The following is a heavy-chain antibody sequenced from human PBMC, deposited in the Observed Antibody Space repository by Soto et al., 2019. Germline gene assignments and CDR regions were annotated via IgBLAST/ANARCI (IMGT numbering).Heavy chain of an antibody. CDR3: ARERSGYSGYGSGMDV. CDR2: MNPNSGNT. D-gene: IGHD5-12*01. J-gene: IGHJ6*02. Sequence: ASVKVSCKASGYTFTSYDINWVRQATAQGLEWMGWMNPNSGNTGYAQKFQGRVTMTRNTSISTAYMELSSLRSEDTAVYYCARERSGYSGYGSGMDVWGQGTTITVSS. V-gene: IGHV1-8*01. CDR1: GYTFTSYD.